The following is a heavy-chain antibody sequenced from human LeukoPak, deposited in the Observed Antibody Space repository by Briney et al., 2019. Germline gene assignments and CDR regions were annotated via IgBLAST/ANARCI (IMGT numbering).Heavy chain of an antibody. CDR2: IYYSGST. V-gene: IGHV4-39*01. CDR3: ARRVTNPPLSDSRSWGYFDY. J-gene: IGHJ4*02. Sequence: SETLSLTCTVSGGSISSSSYYWGWIRQPPGKGLEWIGSIYYSGSTYHNPSLKSRVTISVDTSKNQFSLKLNSVTAADTAVYYCARRVTNPPLSDSRSWGYFDYWGQGTLVTVSS. CDR1: GGSISSSSYY. D-gene: IGHD6-13*01.